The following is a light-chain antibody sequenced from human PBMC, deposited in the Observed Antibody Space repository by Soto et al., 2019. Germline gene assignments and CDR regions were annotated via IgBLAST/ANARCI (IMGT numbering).Light chain of an antibody. CDR1: SSDIGGYNS. V-gene: IGLV2-8*01. CDR2: DVT. Sequence: QSVLTQSPSAPGSPGQSVTISCTGTSSDIGGYNSVSWYQQHPGKAPKVMIYDVTKRPSGVPDRFSGSKSGNTASLTVSALQAEDEADYYCSSYTDRKNLVFGTGTKLTVL. CDR3: SSYTDRKNLV. J-gene: IGLJ1*01.